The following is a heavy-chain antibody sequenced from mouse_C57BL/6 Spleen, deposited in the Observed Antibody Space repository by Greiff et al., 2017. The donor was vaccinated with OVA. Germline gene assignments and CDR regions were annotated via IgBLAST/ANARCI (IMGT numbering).Heavy chain of an antibody. D-gene: IGHD2-1*01. CDR1: GYTFTSYG. J-gene: IGHJ3*01. V-gene: IGHV1-81*01. Sequence: VQLQQSGAELARPGASVKLSCKASGYTFTSYGISWVKQRTGQGLEWIGEIYPRSGNTYYNEKFKGKATLTADKSSSTAYMELRSLTSEDSAVYFCASIYYGAYWAQGTLVTVSA. CDR3: ASIYYGAY. CDR2: IYPRSGNT.